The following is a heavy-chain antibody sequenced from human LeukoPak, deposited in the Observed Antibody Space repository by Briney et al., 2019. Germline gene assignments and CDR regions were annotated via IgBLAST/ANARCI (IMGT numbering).Heavy chain of an antibody. CDR3: ARGPSETYPIAAAPLDV. CDR2: INPTGGST. D-gene: IGHD6-13*01. CDR1: GYTFTSYY. Sequence: ASVKVSCKASGYTFTSYYMHWVRQAPGEGLEWMGIINPTGGSTSYAQKFQGRVTMTRDTSTSTVYMELSSLRAEDTAVYYCARGPSETYPIAAAPLDVWGKGTTVTVSS. J-gene: IGHJ6*04. V-gene: IGHV1-46*01.